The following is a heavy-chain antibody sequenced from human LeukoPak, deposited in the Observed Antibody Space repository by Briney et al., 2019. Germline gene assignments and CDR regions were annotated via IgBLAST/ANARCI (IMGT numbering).Heavy chain of an antibody. V-gene: IGHV4-30-4*01. CDR2: IYYRGST. CDR3: TNGGGG. D-gene: IGHD2-8*01. J-gene: IGHJ4*02. CDR1: GGSISSGDYY. Sequence: SETLSLTCTVSGGSISSGDYYWRWSRQPPGRGLEWIGYIYYRGSTYYNPSLKSPVTISVDTSKNQFSLKLSSVTAADTAVYYCTNGGGGWGQGTLVTVSS.